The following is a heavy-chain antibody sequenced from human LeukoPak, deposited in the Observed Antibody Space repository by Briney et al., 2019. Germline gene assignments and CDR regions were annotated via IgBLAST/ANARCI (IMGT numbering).Heavy chain of an antibody. CDR3: ARGGFYCGGDCYVDY. CDR2: INRSGST. D-gene: IGHD2-21*02. Sequence: PSETLSLTCAVYGGSFSPYYWRWIRHPPGKGLEWIGEINRSGSTNDNPSLKSRVTISVDTSKNQFSLRLSSVTAADTAVYYCARGGFYCGGDCYVDYWGQGTLVTVSS. V-gene: IGHV4-34*01. J-gene: IGHJ4*02. CDR1: GGSFSPYY.